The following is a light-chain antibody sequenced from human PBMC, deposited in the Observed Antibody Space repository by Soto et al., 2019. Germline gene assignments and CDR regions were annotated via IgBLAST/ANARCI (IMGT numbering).Light chain of an antibody. CDR1: QSISNW. J-gene: IGKJ1*01. V-gene: IGKV1-5*01. Sequence: IQMTQSPSTLCASLGDRVTITCRASQSISNWLAWYQQKPGTAPKVLIYHASNLQSGVPSRCSGSGSGTEFTLTISSTQPDDFATYYCQQYNRYSFGQGTKVDIK. CDR3: QQYNRYS. CDR2: HAS.